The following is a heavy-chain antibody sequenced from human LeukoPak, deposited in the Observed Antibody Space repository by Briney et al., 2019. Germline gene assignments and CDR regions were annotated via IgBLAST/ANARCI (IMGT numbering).Heavy chain of an antibody. D-gene: IGHD3-10*01. V-gene: IGHV3-33*01. CDR2: IWNDGSNE. Sequence: PGRSLRLSCTASGFKFSNHGMHWVRQAPGRGLEWVAVIWNDGSNEDYGDSVKGRFTISRDNSKNTLYLQMNSLRVDDTAVYYCGRDRGGVNYVDYWGQGSLVTVSS. J-gene: IGHJ4*02. CDR1: GFKFSNHG. CDR3: GRDRGGVNYVDY.